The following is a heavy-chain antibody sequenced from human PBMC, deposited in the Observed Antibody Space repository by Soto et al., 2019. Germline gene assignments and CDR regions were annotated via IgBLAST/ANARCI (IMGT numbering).Heavy chain of an antibody. D-gene: IGHD3-9*01. J-gene: IGHJ6*02. CDR2: IIPIFGTA. CDR1: GGTFSSYA. Sequence: SVKVSCKASGGTFSSYAISWVRQAPGQGLEWMGGIIPIFGTANYAQKFQGRVTITADKSTSTAYMELSSLRSEDTAVYYCATSTYYNILTGYSPPLYYYGMDVWGQGTTVTVSS. V-gene: IGHV1-69*06. CDR3: ATSTYYNILTGYSPPLYYYGMDV.